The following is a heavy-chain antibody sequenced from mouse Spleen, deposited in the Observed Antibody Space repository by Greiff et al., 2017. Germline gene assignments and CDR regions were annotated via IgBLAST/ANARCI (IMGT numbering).Heavy chain of an antibody. CDR1: GFSLTGYG. CDR3: ARGEGYYPYAMDY. J-gene: IGHJ4*01. V-gene: IGHV2-6-7*01. Sequence: QVQLKESGPGLVAPSQSLSITCNVSGFSLTGYGVNWVRQPPGKGLEWLGMIWGDGSTYYNSALKSRLSISNDNSKSQGFLKMNSLQTDDTARYYCARGEGYYPYAMDYWGQGTSVTVSS. CDR2: IWGDGST. D-gene: IGHD2-3*01.